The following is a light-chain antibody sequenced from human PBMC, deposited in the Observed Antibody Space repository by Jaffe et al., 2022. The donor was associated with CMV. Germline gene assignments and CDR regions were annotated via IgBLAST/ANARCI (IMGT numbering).Light chain of an antibody. Sequence: EIVMTQSPATLSVSPGERATLSCRASQSVSGNLAWYQHKPGQAPRLLIYAASSRATGIPARFSGSGSGTEFTLTISSLQSEDFAVYYCQQYNNWPPGRFTFGPGTKVDIK. V-gene: IGKV3-15*01. CDR1: QSVSGN. J-gene: IGKJ3*01. CDR2: AAS. CDR3: QQYNNWPPGRFT.